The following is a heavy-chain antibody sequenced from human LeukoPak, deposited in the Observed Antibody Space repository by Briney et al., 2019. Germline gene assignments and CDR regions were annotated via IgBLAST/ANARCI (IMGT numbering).Heavy chain of an antibody. D-gene: IGHD3-9*01. CDR2: ISGSGGAT. Sequence: GGSLRLSCAASGFTFSTYAMSWVRQTPGKGLEWVSIISGSGGATDYADSVKGRFTISRDNSRTTLYLQMNSLRAEDTAVYYCAKKRDILPGYHNFDFWGQGTLDTVSS. CDR1: GFTFSTYA. V-gene: IGHV3-23*01. J-gene: IGHJ4*02. CDR3: AKKRDILPGYHNFDF.